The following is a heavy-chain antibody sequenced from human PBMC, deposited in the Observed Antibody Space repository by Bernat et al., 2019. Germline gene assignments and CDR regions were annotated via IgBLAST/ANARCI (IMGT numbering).Heavy chain of an antibody. CDR3: ARDSDCSGGSCYRDWYFDL. CDR1: GFTFSSYW. V-gene: IGHV3-74*01. CDR2: INSDGSST. J-gene: IGHJ2*01. D-gene: IGHD2-15*01. Sequence: EVQLVESGGGLVQPGGSLRLSCAASGFTFSSYWMHWVRQAPGKGLVWVSRINSDGSSTSYADSVKGRVTISRDNAKNTLYLQMNSLRAEDTAVYYCARDSDCSGGSCYRDWYFDLWGRGTLVTVSS.